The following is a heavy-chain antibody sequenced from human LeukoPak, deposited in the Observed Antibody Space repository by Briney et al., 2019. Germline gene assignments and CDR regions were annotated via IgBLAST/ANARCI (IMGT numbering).Heavy chain of an antibody. CDR1: GYTFTSYD. CDR3: ARAYSSSWYWQNYYYYYMDV. J-gene: IGHJ6*03. CDR2: MNPNSGNT. D-gene: IGHD6-13*01. Sequence: GASVKVSCKASGYTFTSYDINWVRQATGQGLEWMGWMNPNSGNTGYAQKFQGRVTITRNTSISTAYMELSSLRSEDTAVYYCARAYSSSWYWQNYYYYYMDVWGKGTTVTVSS. V-gene: IGHV1-8*03.